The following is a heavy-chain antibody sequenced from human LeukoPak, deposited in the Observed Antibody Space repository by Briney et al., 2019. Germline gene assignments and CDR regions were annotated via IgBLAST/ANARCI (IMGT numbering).Heavy chain of an antibody. CDR1: GGSISSSSYY. D-gene: IGHD3-3*01. Sequence: PSETLSLTCTVSGGSISSSSYYWGWIRQPPGKGLEWIGSIYYSGSTYYNPSLKSRVTISVDTSKNQFSLKLSSVTAADTAVYYCARDSRTKVPGMAAIFGVVRQNTNWYFDLWGRGTLVTVSS. CDR3: ARDSRTKVPGMAAIFGVVRQNTNWYFDL. V-gene: IGHV4-39*07. J-gene: IGHJ2*01. CDR2: IYYSGST.